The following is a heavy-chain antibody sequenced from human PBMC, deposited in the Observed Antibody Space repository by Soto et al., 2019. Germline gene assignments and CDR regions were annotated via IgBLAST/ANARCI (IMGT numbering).Heavy chain of an antibody. Sequence: EVQLLESGGGLVQPGGSLRLSCAASGLPFRTSHMSWVRQAPGKGLDWVSATDAGGGTTYHADSVKGRFTISRDNSKNTLYLEMNSLRTEDTAVYYAARTSSVHYGMDVWGQGTTVTVSS. V-gene: IGHV3-23*01. D-gene: IGHD2-2*01. J-gene: IGHJ6*02. CDR1: GLPFRTSH. CDR2: TDAGGGTT. CDR3: ARTSSVHYGMDV.